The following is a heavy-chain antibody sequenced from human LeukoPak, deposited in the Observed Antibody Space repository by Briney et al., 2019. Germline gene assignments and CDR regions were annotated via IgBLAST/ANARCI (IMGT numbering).Heavy chain of an antibody. Sequence: GGSLRLPCAASGLTFSSYWMHWVRHAPGKGLVWVSRINSDGSSTSYADSVRGRFTISRDNAKNTLYLQMISLRAEDTAVYYCARGTHSSGWHGGFDYWGQGTLVTVSS. V-gene: IGHV3-74*01. CDR1: GLTFSSYW. J-gene: IGHJ4*02. CDR2: INSDGSST. D-gene: IGHD6-19*01. CDR3: ARGTHSSGWHGGFDY.